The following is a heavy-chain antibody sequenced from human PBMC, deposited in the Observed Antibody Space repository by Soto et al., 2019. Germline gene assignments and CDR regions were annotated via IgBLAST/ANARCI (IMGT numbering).Heavy chain of an antibody. V-gene: IGHV3-23*01. CDR2: ISGSGGST. CDR3: AKDLRARRLLPGAY. CDR1: GFTFSSYA. D-gene: IGHD2-21*02. J-gene: IGHJ4*02. Sequence: GGSLRLSCAASGFTFSSYAMSWVRQAPGKGLEWVSAISGSGGSTYYADSVKGRFTISRDNSKNTLYLQMNSLRAEDTAVYYCAKDLRARRLLPGAYWGQGTLVTVSS.